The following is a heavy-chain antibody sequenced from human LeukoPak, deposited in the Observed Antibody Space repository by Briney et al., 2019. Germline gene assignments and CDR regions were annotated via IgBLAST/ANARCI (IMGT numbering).Heavy chain of an antibody. D-gene: IGHD2-21*02. Sequence: GGSLRLSCAASGFTFSSYEMNWVRQAPGKGLEWVSYISSSGSTIYYADSVKGRFTISRDNAKNSLYLQMNSLRAEDTAVYYCAKENPQYCGGDCSLDYWGQGTLVTVSS. J-gene: IGHJ4*02. CDR1: GFTFSSYE. V-gene: IGHV3-48*03. CDR3: AKENPQYCGGDCSLDY. CDR2: ISSSGSTI.